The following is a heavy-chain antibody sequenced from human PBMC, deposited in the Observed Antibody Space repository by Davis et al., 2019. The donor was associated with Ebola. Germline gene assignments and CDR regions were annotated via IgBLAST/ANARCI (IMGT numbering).Heavy chain of an antibody. J-gene: IGHJ3*02. CDR1: GFTFSKYW. CDR3: AKDKNYDFWSGYPHDAFDI. V-gene: IGHV3-7*03. D-gene: IGHD3-3*01. Sequence: PGGSLRLSCAASGFTFSKYWMNWVRQAPGKGLEWVANIKQDGSEKYYVDSVKGRFSISRDNAKNSLELQMNSLRAEGTAVYYCAKDKNYDFWSGYPHDAFDIWGQGTMVTVSS. CDR2: IKQDGSEK.